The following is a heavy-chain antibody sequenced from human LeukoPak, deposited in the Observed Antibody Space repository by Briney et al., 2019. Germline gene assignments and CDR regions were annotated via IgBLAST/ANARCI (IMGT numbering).Heavy chain of an antibody. Sequence: PGGSLRLSCAASGFSFGSYAMSWVRQAPGKGLEWVSSISGSGDNTYYAESVKGRFTISRDNSKNTLFLQMNSLRAEDTAVFYCAKRSRYTTGWFFDFWGQGTLVTVSS. V-gene: IGHV3-23*01. J-gene: IGHJ4*02. D-gene: IGHD6-19*01. CDR1: GFSFGSYA. CDR2: ISGSGDNT. CDR3: AKRSRYTTGWFFDF.